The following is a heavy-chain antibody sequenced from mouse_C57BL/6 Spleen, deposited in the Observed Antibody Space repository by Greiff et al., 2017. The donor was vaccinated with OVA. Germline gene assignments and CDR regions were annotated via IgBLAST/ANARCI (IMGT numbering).Heavy chain of an antibody. D-gene: IGHD2-4*01. CDR3: AREIYYDYDVYFDY. J-gene: IGHJ2*01. Sequence: VQLQQSGAELARPGASVKLSCKASGYTFTSYGISWVKQRTGQGLEWIGEIYPRSGNTYYTEKFKGKATLTADKSSSTAYMELRSLTSEDSAVYFCAREIYYDYDVYFDYWGQGTTLTVSS. V-gene: IGHV1-81*01. CDR2: IYPRSGNT. CDR1: GYTFTSYG.